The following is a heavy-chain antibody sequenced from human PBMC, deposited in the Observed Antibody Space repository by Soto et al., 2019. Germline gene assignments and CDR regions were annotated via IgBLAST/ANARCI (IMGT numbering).Heavy chain of an antibody. CDR1: GYTLTELS. V-gene: IGHV1-24*01. CDR3: TTGQRPLRFLEWLSRYYFDF. CDR2: FDPEDGET. Sequence: QVQLVQSGTEVKKPGASVKVSCTVSGYTLTELSMHWVRQAPGNGLEWMGGFDPEDGETIYAQKFQGRVTMTEDTSTDTAYMELSSLRSEDTAVYYCTTGQRPLRFLEWLSRYYFDFWGQGTLVTVSS. D-gene: IGHD3-3*01. J-gene: IGHJ4*02.